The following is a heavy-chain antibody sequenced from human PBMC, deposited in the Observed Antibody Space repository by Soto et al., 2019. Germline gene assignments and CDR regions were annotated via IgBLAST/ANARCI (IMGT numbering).Heavy chain of an antibody. Sequence: GGSLRLSCAASGFVFSSYAMSWVRQAPGKGLEWVSAISGSGTTAYYADSVKGRFIFSRDDPKNTMYLQMNSLRAEDTAVYFCAKTTDGWFSAFEIWGQGTVVTVSS. V-gene: IGHV3-23*01. CDR2: ISGSGTTA. J-gene: IGHJ3*02. CDR1: GFVFSSYA. D-gene: IGHD6-19*01. CDR3: AKTTDGWFSAFEI.